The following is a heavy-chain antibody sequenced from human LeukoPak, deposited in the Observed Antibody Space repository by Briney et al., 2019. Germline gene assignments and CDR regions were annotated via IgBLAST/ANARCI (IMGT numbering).Heavy chain of an antibody. CDR2: ISGSGGGT. Sequence: GGSLRLSCAASGFTFSSYAMSWVRQAPEKGLEWVSTISGSGGGTYYADSVKGRFTISRDDSKNTLYLQMNSLRAEDTAVYYCAPEGFGYYDRPTPNWGQGTLVTVSS. J-gene: IGHJ4*02. V-gene: IGHV3-23*01. CDR1: GFTFSSYA. CDR3: APEGFGYYDRPTPN. D-gene: IGHD3-22*01.